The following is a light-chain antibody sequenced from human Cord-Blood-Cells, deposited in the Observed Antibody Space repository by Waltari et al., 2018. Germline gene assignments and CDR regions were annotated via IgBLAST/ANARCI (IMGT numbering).Light chain of an antibody. CDR3: SSYASSNNVV. CDR1: SSYAGGYNY. V-gene: IGLV2-8*01. CDR2: EVS. Sequence: QSALTQPPSASGSPGQSVTISCTGTSSYAGGYNYVSWYQHHPGKAPKLMIYEVSKRPSGVPDRFSGSKSGNTASLTISGLQAEDEADYYCSSYASSNNVVFGGGTKLTVL. J-gene: IGLJ2*01.